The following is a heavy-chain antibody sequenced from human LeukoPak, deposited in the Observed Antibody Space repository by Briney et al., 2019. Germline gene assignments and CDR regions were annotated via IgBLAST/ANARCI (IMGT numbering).Heavy chain of an antibody. CDR1: GYTFTGYY. CDR2: INPNSGGT. V-gene: IGHV1-2*02. J-gene: IGHJ4*02. D-gene: IGHD5-18*01. CDR3: ARDAVDTAMGDY. Sequence: ASVKVSCKASGYTFTGYYMHWVRQAPEQGIEWMGWINPNSGGTNYAQKFQGRVTMTRDTSISTAYMELSRLRSGDTAVYYCARDAVDTAMGDYWGQGTLVTVSS.